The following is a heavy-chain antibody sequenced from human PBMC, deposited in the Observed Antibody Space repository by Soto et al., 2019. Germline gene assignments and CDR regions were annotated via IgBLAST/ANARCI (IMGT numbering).Heavy chain of an antibody. CDR3: AKDLCSGGSCLLRGEFDY. CDR2: ISGSGGST. CDR1: GFTFSSYA. D-gene: IGHD2-15*01. J-gene: IGHJ4*02. Sequence: PGGSLRLSCAASGFTFSSYAMSWVRQAPGKGLEWVSAISGSGGSTYYADSVKGRFTISRDNSKNTLYLQMNSLRAEDTAVYYCAKDLCSGGSCLLRGEFDYWGQGTLVTVSS. V-gene: IGHV3-23*01.